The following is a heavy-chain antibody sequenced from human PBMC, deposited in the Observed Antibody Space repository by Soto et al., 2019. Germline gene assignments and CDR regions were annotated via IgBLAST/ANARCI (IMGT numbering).Heavy chain of an antibody. CDR2: INHLGSI. D-gene: IGHD2-21*01. CDR1: GGSLSDYF. Sequence: QVQLQQWGAGLLKPSETLSLTCVVSGGSLSDYFWSWIRQPPGMALEWIGEINHLGSINYNPSLKSRVNMSVATSKNAFSLTLNSVTAADTATYYCARGGISHWAYFYYMDVWDRGTTVTVSS. V-gene: IGHV4-34*01. CDR3: ARGGISHWAYFYYMDV. J-gene: IGHJ6*03.